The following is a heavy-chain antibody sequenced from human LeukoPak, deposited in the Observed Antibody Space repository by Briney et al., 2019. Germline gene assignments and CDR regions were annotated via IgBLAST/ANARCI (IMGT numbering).Heavy chain of an antibody. CDR2: IDNSGST. CDR3: ARRRSSGWYYFDY. Sequence: SESLSLTCAVFGGSFSGYYWSWIRQPPGEGLEWIGEIDNSGSTNYNPSMKSRVTISVDTSKSQLSLKLTSVTAADTAVYYCARRRSSGWYYFDYWGQGTLVTVSS. V-gene: IGHV4-34*01. J-gene: IGHJ4*02. D-gene: IGHD6-19*01. CDR1: GGSFSGYY.